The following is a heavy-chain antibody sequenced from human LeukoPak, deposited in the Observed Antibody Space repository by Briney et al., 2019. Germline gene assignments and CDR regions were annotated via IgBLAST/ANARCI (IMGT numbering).Heavy chain of an antibody. J-gene: IGHJ4*02. CDR1: GFTFDDYG. CDR2: ISGSGTIT. D-gene: IGHD6-6*01. V-gene: IGHV3-23*01. CDR3: AILTTHSSSSQFDY. Sequence: GGSLRLSCAASGFTFDDYGMSWVRQAPGKGLEWVSAISGSGTITYYADSVKGRFTISRDNSKDTLYLQMNSLRAEDTAIYFCAILTTHSSSSQFDYWAQGTLVTVSS.